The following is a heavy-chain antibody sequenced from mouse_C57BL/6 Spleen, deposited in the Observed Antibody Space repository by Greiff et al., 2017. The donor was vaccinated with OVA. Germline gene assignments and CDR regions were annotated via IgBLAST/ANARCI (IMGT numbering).Heavy chain of an antibody. CDR2: ISGGGGNT. Sequence: EVKVVESGGGLVKPGGSLKLSCAASGFTFSSYTMSWVRQTPEKRLEWVTTISGGGGNTYYPDSVTGRFTISRDNAKNTLYLQMSSLRSEDTALYYCARHTPSYFDYWGQGTTLTVSS. CDR3: ARHTPSYFDY. V-gene: IGHV5-9*01. CDR1: GFTFSSYT. J-gene: IGHJ2*01. D-gene: IGHD6-1*01.